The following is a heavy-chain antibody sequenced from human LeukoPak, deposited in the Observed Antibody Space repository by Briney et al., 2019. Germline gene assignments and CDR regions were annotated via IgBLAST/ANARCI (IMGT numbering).Heavy chain of an antibody. CDR3: ARGGYYDSSGYYSHDAFDI. V-gene: IGHV4-34*01. J-gene: IGHJ3*02. CDR2: INHSGST. Sequence: PSETLSLTCAVYGGSFSGYYWSWIRQPPGKGLEWIGEINHSGSTNYNPSLKSRVTISVDTSKNQFSLKLSSVTAADTAVYYCARGGYYDSSGYYSHDAFDIWGQGTMVTVSS. D-gene: IGHD3-22*01. CDR1: GGSFSGYY.